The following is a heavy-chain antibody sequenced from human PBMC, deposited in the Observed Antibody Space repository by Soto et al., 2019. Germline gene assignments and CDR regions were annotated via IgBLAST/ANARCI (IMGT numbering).Heavy chain of an antibody. CDR3: ARVVRHVSGSGDRWFDP. CDR1: GYIFANYP. J-gene: IGHJ5*02. D-gene: IGHD3-10*01. V-gene: IGHV1-3*01. CDR2: INPGNGNT. Sequence: QVQLVQSGAEMKKPGASVRVSCKASGYIFANYPMQWVRQAPGQGLEWMGWINPGNGNTKYSQKFQGRLTITRDTSATTVYMELSSLTSKDTAMYYCARVVRHVSGSGDRWFDPWGQGTLVTVSS.